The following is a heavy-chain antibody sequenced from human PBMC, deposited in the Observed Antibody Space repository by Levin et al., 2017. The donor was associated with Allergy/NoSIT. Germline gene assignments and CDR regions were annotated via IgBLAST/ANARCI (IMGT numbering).Heavy chain of an antibody. CDR3: ARRGTRDYYHYMDV. CDR1: GYSFTSYW. V-gene: IGHV5-51*01. CDR2: IYPGDSDT. Sequence: PGGSLRLSCQGSGYSFTSYWIGWVRQMPGKGLEWMGIIYPGDSDTRYSPSFQGQVTISADKSISTAYLQWSSLKASDTAIYYCARRGTRDYYHYMDVWGKGTTVTVSS. D-gene: IGHD1-1*01. J-gene: IGHJ6*03.